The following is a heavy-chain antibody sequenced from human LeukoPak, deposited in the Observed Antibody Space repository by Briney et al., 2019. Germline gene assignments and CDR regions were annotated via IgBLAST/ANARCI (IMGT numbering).Heavy chain of an antibody. J-gene: IGHJ4*02. D-gene: IGHD5-18*01. V-gene: IGHV3-23*01. Sequence: PGGSLRLSCAASGFTISSYAMSWVRQAPGKGLEWVSAISGSGGSTYYADSVKGRFTISRDNSKNTLYLQMNGLRAEDTAVYYCARTTARVLLDYWGQGTLVTVSS. CDR1: GFTISSYA. CDR3: ARTTARVLLDY. CDR2: ISGSGGST.